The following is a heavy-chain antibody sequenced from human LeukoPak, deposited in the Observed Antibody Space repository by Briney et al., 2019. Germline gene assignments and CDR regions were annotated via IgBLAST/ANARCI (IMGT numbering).Heavy chain of an antibody. CDR2: IDQGGSVR. D-gene: IGHD6-13*01. J-gene: IGHJ4*02. CDR1: GFSFSTSW. CDR3: ARDPESSSFDL. Sequence: GGSLRLSCAASGFSFSTSWMSWVRQTPEKGLEFVANIDQGGSVRNYMDSLKGRCTISRDNAKESLYLEINSLRADDTAVYYCARDPESSSFDLWGRGALVTVSS. V-gene: IGHV3-7*01.